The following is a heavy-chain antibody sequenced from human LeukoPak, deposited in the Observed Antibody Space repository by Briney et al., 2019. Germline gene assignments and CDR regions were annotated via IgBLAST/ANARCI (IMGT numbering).Heavy chain of an antibody. Sequence: ASVKVPCKASGYTFTSYDINWVRQATGQGLEWMGWMNPNSGNTGYAQKFQGRVTMTRNTSISTAYMELSSLRSEDTAVYYCARDGYSYGFPFDYWGQGTLVTVSS. CDR2: MNPNSGNT. CDR3: ARDGYSYGFPFDY. CDR1: GYTFTSYD. V-gene: IGHV1-8*01. J-gene: IGHJ4*02. D-gene: IGHD5-18*01.